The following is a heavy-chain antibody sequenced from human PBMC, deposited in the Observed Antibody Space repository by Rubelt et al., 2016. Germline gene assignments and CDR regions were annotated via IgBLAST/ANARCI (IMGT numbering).Heavy chain of an antibody. CDR1: GYTFTHDV. CDR3: ATGPLGGWSEY. D-gene: IGHD6-19*01. CDR2: FNADSVTT. V-gene: IGHV1-3*01. Sequence: QVQLVQSGAEVRKPGASVKVSCKASGYTFTHDVIHWVRQAPGQRPELLGCFNADSVTTRYSEQFQGRVTITRDTSATTVDMELSSLRSEDTAVHFCATGPLGGWSEYWGQGTQVTVSS. J-gene: IGHJ4*02.